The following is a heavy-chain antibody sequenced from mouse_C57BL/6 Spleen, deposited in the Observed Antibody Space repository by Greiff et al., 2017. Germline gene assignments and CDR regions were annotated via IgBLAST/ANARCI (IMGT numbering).Heavy chain of an antibody. D-gene: IGHD2-3*01. Sequence: VQLQQSGAELARPGASVKLSCKASGYTFTSYGISWVKQRTGQGLEWIGEIYPRSGNTYYNEKFKGKATLTADKSSSTAYMELRSLTSEDSAVYFCAREKDGYSWFAYWGQGTLVTVSA. CDR3: AREKDGYSWFAY. CDR2: IYPRSGNT. V-gene: IGHV1-81*01. J-gene: IGHJ3*01. CDR1: GYTFTSYG.